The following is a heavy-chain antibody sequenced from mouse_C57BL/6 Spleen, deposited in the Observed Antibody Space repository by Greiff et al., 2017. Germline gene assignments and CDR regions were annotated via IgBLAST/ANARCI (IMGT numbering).Heavy chain of an antibody. CDR1: GYTFTEYT. CDR2: FYPGSGSI. Sequence: VKLQQSGAELVKPGASVKLSCKASGYTFTEYTIHWVKQRSGQGLEWIGWFYPGSGSIKYNEKFKDKATLTADKSSSTVYMELSRLTSEDSAVYFCARHEEGYYGSSSSWFAYWGQGTLVTVSA. CDR3: ARHEEGYYGSSSSWFAY. D-gene: IGHD1-1*01. V-gene: IGHV1-62-2*01. J-gene: IGHJ3*01.